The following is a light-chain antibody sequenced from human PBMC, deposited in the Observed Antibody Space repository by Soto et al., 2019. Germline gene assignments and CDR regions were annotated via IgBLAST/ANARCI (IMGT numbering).Light chain of an antibody. CDR2: GVS. Sequence: QSALTQPASVSGSPGQSITISCTGTSSDVGSYNYVSWYQQHPGEAPKLMIYGVSDRPSGISSRFSGSKSGNTASLTISGLQTEDEADYYCSSYTDSSTLFGTGTKLTVL. CDR3: SSYTDSSTL. CDR1: SSDVGSYNY. J-gene: IGLJ1*01. V-gene: IGLV2-14*01.